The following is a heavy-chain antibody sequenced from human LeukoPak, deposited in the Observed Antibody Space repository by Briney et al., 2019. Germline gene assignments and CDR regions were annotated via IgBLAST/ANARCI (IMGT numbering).Heavy chain of an antibody. J-gene: IGHJ4*02. CDR1: GFTFSSCS. V-gene: IGHV3-21*01. CDR3: ARDRGGDYYGSGSYYSSYGY. Sequence: GGSLRLSCAASGFTFSSCSMNWVRQAPGKGLEGVASISSSSSYIYYADSVKGRFTISRDNAKNSLYLQMNSLRAEDTAVYYCARDRGGDYYGSGSYYSSYGYWGQGTLVTVSS. CDR2: ISSSSSYI. D-gene: IGHD3-10*01.